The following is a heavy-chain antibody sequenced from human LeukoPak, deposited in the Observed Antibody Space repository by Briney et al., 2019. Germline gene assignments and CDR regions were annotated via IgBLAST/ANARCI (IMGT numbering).Heavy chain of an antibody. D-gene: IGHD2-2*01. J-gene: IGHJ4*02. Sequence: SVKVSCKASGGTFSSYAISWMRQAPGQGLEWMGGIIPIFGTANYAQKFQGRVTITTDESTSTAYMELSSLRSEDTAVYYCARVSPDYCSSTSCQGLAYFDYWGQGTLVTVSS. CDR1: GGTFSSYA. CDR3: ARVSPDYCSSTSCQGLAYFDY. V-gene: IGHV1-69*05. CDR2: IIPIFGTA.